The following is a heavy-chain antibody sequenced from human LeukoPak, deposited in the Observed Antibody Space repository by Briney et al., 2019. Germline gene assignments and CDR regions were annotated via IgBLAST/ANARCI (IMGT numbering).Heavy chain of an antibody. CDR1: GGSISSSSYY. CDR2: IYYSGST. Sequence: SETLSLTCTVSGGSISSSSYYWGWIRQPPGKGLEWIGSIYYSGSTYYNPSLKSRVTISVDKSKNQFSLKLSSVTAADTAVYYCARDRQGGSYSRWFDPWGQGTLVTVSS. V-gene: IGHV4-39*07. D-gene: IGHD1-26*01. J-gene: IGHJ5*02. CDR3: ARDRQGGSYSRWFDP.